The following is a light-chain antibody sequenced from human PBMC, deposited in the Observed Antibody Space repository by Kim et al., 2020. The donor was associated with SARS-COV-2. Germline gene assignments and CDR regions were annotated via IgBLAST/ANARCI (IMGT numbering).Light chain of an antibody. Sequence: LTCTSPRNLAVTNYNIYWYQLKSGSPPRFLLSFKSDAQKGQGSGVPSRFSGAKDVSTNTGILLISGLQSDDEADYYCMVWPSNAWLFGGGTQLTVL. V-gene: IGLV5-37*01. CDR3: MVWPSNAWL. J-gene: IGLJ3*02. CDR2: FKSDAQK. CDR1: RNLAVTNYN.